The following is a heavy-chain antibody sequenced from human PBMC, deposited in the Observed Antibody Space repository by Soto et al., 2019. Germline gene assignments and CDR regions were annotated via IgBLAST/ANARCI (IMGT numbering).Heavy chain of an antibody. CDR1: GGSFSGYY. Sequence: SETLSLTCAVYGGSFSGYYWSWIRQPPGKGLEWIGEINHSGSTYYNPSLKSRVTISVDTSKNQFSLKLSSVTAADTAVYYCAPILSWFDPWGQGTLVTVSS. D-gene: IGHD3-3*01. CDR3: APILSWFDP. J-gene: IGHJ5*02. V-gene: IGHV4-34*01. CDR2: INHSGST.